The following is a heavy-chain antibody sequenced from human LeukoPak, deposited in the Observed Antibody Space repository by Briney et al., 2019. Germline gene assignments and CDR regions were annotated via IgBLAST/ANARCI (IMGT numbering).Heavy chain of an antibody. CDR3: ARRPRSYSSSWIDY. D-gene: IGHD6-13*01. CDR1: GGSISSGGYY. Sequence: SQTLSLTCTVSGGSISSGGYYWSWIRQHPGKGLEWIGYIYYSGSTYYNPSLKSRVTISVDASKNQFSLKLSSVTAADTAVYYCARRPRSYSSSWIDYWGQGTLVTVSS. J-gene: IGHJ4*02. CDR2: IYYSGST. V-gene: IGHV4-31*03.